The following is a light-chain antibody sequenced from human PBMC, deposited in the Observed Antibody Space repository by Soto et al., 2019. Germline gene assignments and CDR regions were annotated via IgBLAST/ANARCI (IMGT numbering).Light chain of an antibody. CDR1: QSISSSS. Sequence: EIVLTQSPGTLSLSPGERASLPGRASQSISSSSLAWYQQKPGQAPRLLIYGASSRATGIPDRFSGSGSGTDFTLTISRLEPEDFAVYYCQQYGSSLFTFGPGTKVDIK. CDR2: GAS. J-gene: IGKJ3*01. V-gene: IGKV3-20*01. CDR3: QQYGSSLFT.